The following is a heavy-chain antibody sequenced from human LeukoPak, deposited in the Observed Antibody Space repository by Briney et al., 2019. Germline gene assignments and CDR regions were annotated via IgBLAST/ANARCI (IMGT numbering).Heavy chain of an antibody. Sequence: GGSLRLSCVTSGFTFSGYGMHWVRQAPGKGLEWVTFIHLNGYDKYYADSVYGRFTISRDNSKNTVYLQMDGLRPADTAVYYCARGRRLRGTDYWGQGTLVTVSS. J-gene: IGHJ4*02. D-gene: IGHD3-10*01. V-gene: IGHV3-30*02. CDR2: IHLNGYDK. CDR3: ARGRRLRGTDY. CDR1: GFTFSGYG.